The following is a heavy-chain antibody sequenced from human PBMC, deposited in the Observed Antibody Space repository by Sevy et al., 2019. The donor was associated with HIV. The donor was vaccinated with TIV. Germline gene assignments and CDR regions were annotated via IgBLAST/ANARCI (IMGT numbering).Heavy chain of an antibody. CDR2: FYINGNT. CDR1: GFTFSSNY. Sequence: GGSLRLSCAASGFTFSSNYMSWVRQAPGKGLEWVSIFYINGNTYYSDSVKGRFIISRDTSQNTVFLHMNSLRAEDTAVYYCVREAFCSSATCYRPYWGQGTLVTVSS. J-gene: IGHJ4*02. CDR3: VREAFCSSATCYRPY. D-gene: IGHD2-2*01. V-gene: IGHV3-66*01.